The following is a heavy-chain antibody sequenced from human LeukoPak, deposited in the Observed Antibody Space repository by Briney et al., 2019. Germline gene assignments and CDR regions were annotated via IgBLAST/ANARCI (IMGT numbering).Heavy chain of an antibody. J-gene: IGHJ6*03. CDR2: ISAYNGNT. D-gene: IGHD2-15*01. CDR1: GYTFTSYG. Sequence: GASVKVSCKASGYTFTSYGISWVRQAPGQGLEWMGWISAYNGNTNYAQKLQGRVTMTTDTSTSTAYMELRSLRSDDTAVYYCARAATYYYYYYYMDVWGKGTTVTVSS. CDR3: ARAATYYYYYYYMDV. V-gene: IGHV1-18*01.